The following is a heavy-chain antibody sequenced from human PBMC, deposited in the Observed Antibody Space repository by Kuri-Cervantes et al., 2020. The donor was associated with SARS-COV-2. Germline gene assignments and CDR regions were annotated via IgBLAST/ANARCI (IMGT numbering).Heavy chain of an antibody. J-gene: IGHJ6*03. CDR3: ARAPADSSGWYYYYYYYMDV. CDR2: IYYRGST. D-gene: IGHD6-19*01. CDR1: GGSISSYY. Sequence: SDTLSRTCTVSGGSISSYYWSWIRQPPGKGLEWIGYIYYRGSTNYNPSLKSRVTISVDTSKNQFSLKLSSVTAADTAVYYCARAPADSSGWYYYYYYYMDVWGKGTTVTVSS. V-gene: IGHV4-59*12.